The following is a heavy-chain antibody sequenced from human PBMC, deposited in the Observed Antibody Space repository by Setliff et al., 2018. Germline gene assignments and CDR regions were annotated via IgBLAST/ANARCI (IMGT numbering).Heavy chain of an antibody. J-gene: IGHJ6*03. Sequence: GGSLRLSCGASGFTYNNCWVSWVRQAPGKGLEWLASINPDGSEKYYVDSVKGRFTISRDNAKNTLYLQMNGLRGEDTAVYFCASIDWGENFYNMDVWGKGTTVTVSS. V-gene: IGHV3-7*01. CDR3: ASIDWGENFYNMDV. D-gene: IGHD7-27*01. CDR1: GFTYNNCW. CDR2: INPDGSEK.